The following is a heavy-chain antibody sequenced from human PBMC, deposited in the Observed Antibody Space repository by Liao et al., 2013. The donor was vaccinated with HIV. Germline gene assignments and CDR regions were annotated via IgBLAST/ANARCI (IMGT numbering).Heavy chain of an antibody. V-gene: IGHV4-30-4*08. D-gene: IGHD4-23*01. Sequence: QVQLQESGPGLVKPSQTLSLTCTVSGGSISSGDYYWSWIRQPPGKGLEWIGYISYSGSTYYNPSLKSRVTISVDTSKNQFSLKLNSVTAADTAVYYCARDGETVVTPGYWGQGTLVTVSS. CDR2: ISYSGST. J-gene: IGHJ4*02. CDR3: ARDGETVVTPGY. CDR1: GGSISSGDYY.